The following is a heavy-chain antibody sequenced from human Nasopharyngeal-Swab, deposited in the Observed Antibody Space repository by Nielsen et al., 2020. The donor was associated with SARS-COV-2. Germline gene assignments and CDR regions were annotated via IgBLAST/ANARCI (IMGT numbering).Heavy chain of an antibody. J-gene: IGHJ6*02. Sequence: ASVKVSCKASGYTFTSYDINWVRQATGQGLEWMGWMNPNSGNTGYAQKFQGRVTMTRNTSMSTAYMELRSLRSDDTAVYYCARVLIYGSGSGGMDVWGQGTTVTVSS. V-gene: IGHV1-8*01. CDR2: MNPNSGNT. CDR3: ARVLIYGSGSGGMDV. CDR1: GYTFTSYD. D-gene: IGHD3-10*01.